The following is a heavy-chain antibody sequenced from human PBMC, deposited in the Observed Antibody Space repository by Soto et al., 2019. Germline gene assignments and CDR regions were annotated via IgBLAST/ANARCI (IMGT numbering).Heavy chain of an antibody. D-gene: IGHD2-2*01. CDR1: GFTFSSYG. CDR3: ARELGYCSSTSCYFSDY. CDR2: ISYDGSNK. J-gene: IGHJ4*02. V-gene: IGHV3-30*03. Sequence: GGSLRLSCAASGFTFSSYGMHWVRQAPGKGLEWVAVISYDGSNKYYADSVKGRFTISRDNSKNTLYLQMNSLRAEDTAVYYCARELGYCSSTSCYFSDYWGQGTLVTVSS.